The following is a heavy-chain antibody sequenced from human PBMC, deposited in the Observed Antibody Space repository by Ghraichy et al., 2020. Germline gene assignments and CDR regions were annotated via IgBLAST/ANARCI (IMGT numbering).Heavy chain of an antibody. Sequence: SETLSLTCAVSGYSISSGYHWGWIRQPPGKGLEWIGNIYHSGSTYYNPSLKSRVTISVDTSKNQFSLKLSSVTAADTAVYYCARVPYSSHQIYYYYYFMDVWGKGTTVTVSS. CDR1: GYSISSGYH. D-gene: IGHD6-13*01. V-gene: IGHV4-38-2*01. CDR3: ARVPYSSHQIYYYYYFMDV. CDR2: IYHSGST. J-gene: IGHJ6*03.